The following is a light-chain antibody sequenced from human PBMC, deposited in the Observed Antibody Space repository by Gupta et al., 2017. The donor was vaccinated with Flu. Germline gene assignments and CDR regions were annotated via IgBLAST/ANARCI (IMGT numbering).Light chain of an antibody. J-gene: IGLJ3*02. CDR2: EVS. CDR1: SSDVGGYNY. V-gene: IGLV2-14*01. Sequence: QSALTQPASVSGSPGQSITISCTGTSSDVGGYNYVSWCQQHPGKAPKLMIYEVSNRPSWVSNRFSGSKSGNTASLTISGLQAEDEADYYCSSYTSSSIWVFGGGTKLTVL. CDR3: SSYTSSSIWV.